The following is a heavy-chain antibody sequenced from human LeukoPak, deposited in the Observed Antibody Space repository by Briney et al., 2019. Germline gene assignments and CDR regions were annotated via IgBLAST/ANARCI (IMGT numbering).Heavy chain of an antibody. CDR3: AGETPRRDGYNTKQHDY. CDR2: ISSSSSTI. V-gene: IGHV3-48*01. J-gene: IGHJ4*02. Sequence: GGSLRLSCAASGFTFSSYSMNWVRQAPRKGLEWVSYISSSSSTIYYADSVKGRFTISRDNAKNSLYLQMNSLRAEDTAVYYCAGETPRRDGYNTKQHDYWGQGTLVTVSS. CDR1: GFTFSSYS. D-gene: IGHD5-24*01.